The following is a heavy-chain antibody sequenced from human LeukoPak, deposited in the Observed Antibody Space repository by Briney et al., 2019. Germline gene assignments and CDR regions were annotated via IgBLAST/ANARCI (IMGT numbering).Heavy chain of an antibody. CDR3: ARNPRGSNVLA. J-gene: IGHJ4*02. CDR2: IYYSGST. CDR1: GGSISSSSYY. D-gene: IGHD1-26*01. Sequence: SETLSLTCTVSGGSISSSSYYWGWIRQPPGKGLEWIGSIYYSGSTYYNPSLKSRVTISVDTSKNQFSLKLSSVTAADTAVYYCARNPRGSNVLAWGQGTLVTVSS. V-gene: IGHV4-39*01.